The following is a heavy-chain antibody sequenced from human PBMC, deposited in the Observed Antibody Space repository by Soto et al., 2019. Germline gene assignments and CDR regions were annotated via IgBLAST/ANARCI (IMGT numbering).Heavy chain of an antibody. CDR1: GFTFSSYS. D-gene: IGHD5-12*01. J-gene: IGHJ4*02. Sequence: GGSLRLSCAASGFTFSSYSMNWVRQAPGKGLEWVSSISSSSSYIYYADSVKGRFTISRDNAKNSLYLQMNSLRAEDTAVYYCARDSGYDGYFDYWGQGTLVTVSS. V-gene: IGHV3-21*01. CDR3: ARDSGYDGYFDY. CDR2: ISSSSSYI.